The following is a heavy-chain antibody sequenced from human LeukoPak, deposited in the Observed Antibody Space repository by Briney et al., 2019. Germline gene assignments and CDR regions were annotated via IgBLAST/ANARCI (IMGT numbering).Heavy chain of an antibody. Sequence: ASVKVSCKAFGYTFTSNYMHWVRQAPGQGPEWMGVISPSGGSTTYAQKFQGRVTLTRDMSTSTGYLELSSLRSEDTAVYYCARVDGGYPDGYWGQGTLVTVSS. J-gene: IGHJ4*02. CDR1: GYTFTSNY. CDR2: ISPSGGST. D-gene: IGHD5-12*01. CDR3: ARVDGGYPDGY. V-gene: IGHV1-46*01.